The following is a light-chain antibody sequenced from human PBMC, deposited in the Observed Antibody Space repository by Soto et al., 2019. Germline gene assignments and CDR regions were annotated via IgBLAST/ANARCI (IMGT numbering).Light chain of an antibody. V-gene: IGKV1-12*01. Sequence: DIQMTQSPSPVSASVGDRVTITCRASQGISNWLAWYQQKPGKAPSLLIHAASSLQSGVPSRFSGSGYGTDFTLTISSLQPEDFATYLCQQANSLPVTFGPGTKVDIK. CDR1: QGISNW. J-gene: IGKJ3*01. CDR2: AAS. CDR3: QQANSLPVT.